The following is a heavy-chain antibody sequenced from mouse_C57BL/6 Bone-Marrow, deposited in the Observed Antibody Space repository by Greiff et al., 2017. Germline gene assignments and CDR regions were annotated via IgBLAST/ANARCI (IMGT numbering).Heavy chain of an antibody. Sequence: VQLQQSGAELVKPGASVKLSCTASGFNIKDYYMHWVKRRTEQGLAWIGRIDPEDGETKYAPKFQGKTTITTNTASNTAYLQLISLTSEDTAVYYCARPCAYGDQGTLVTVSA. CDR1: GFNIKDYY. V-gene: IGHV14-2*01. CDR3: ARPCAY. J-gene: IGHJ3*01. CDR2: IDPEDGET.